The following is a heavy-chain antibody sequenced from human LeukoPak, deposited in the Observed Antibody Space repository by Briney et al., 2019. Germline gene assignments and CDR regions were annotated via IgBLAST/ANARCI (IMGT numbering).Heavy chain of an antibody. J-gene: IGHJ4*02. V-gene: IGHV4-34*01. Sequence: SETLSLTCAVYGGSFSVYYWSWIRQPPGKGLEWIGEINHSGSTNYNPSLKSRVTISVDTSKNQFSLKLSSVTAADTAVYYCASAICRAFDYWGQGTLVTVSS. D-gene: IGHD2-15*01. CDR1: GGSFSVYY. CDR3: ASAICRAFDY. CDR2: INHSGST.